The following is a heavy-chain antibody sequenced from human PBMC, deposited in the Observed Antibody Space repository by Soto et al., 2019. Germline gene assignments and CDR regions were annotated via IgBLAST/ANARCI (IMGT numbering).Heavy chain of an antibody. V-gene: IGHV1-69*12. J-gene: IGHJ4*02. Sequence: QVQLVQSGAEVKKPESSVKVSCKAPGGTFSTYAISWVRQAPGQGLEWMGGIIPMFGTANYAQRFQDRVTITAAESTTTVYVELRSLRPEDTAVYFCASGIQLWLRRINNGYSGWGQGTLVTVSS. CDR2: IIPMFGTA. CDR1: GGTFSTYA. D-gene: IGHD5-18*01. CDR3: ASGIQLWLRRINNGYSG.